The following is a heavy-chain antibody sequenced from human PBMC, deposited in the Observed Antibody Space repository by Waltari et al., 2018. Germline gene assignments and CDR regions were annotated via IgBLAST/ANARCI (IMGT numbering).Heavy chain of an antibody. V-gene: IGHV3-9*01. J-gene: IGHJ4*02. Sequence: EVQLVESGGGLVQPGTSLRLSCVDSGFIFDDHVIHWVRQAPVKGLEWVSGINWNSGSIAYADSGKGRFIISRDNAKNSLYLQLNSLRPEDTALYYCAKEGKYASGWAYFDYWGQGTLVTVSS. CDR2: INWNSGSI. CDR1: GFIFDDHV. D-gene: IGHD6-19*01. CDR3: AKEGKYASGWAYFDY.